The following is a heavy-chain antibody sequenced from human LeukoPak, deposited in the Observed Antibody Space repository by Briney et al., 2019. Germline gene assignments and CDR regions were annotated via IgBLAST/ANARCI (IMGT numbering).Heavy chain of an antibody. Sequence: SETLSLTCTVSGGSISPYYWSWIRQPPGKGLEWIGYIYYSGSTNYNPSLKSRVTISVDTSKNQFSLKLSSVTAADTAVYYCARVGSSGVYWGQGTLVTVSS. J-gene: IGHJ4*02. CDR3: ARVGSSGVY. CDR1: GGSISPYY. D-gene: IGHD3-22*01. V-gene: IGHV4-59*12. CDR2: IYYSGST.